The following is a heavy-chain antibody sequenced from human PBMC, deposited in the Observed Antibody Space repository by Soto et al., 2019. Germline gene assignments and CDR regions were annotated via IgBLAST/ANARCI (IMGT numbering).Heavy chain of an antibody. CDR2: YGGSGGST. J-gene: IGHJ6*03. Sequence: DVQLLESGGGLAQRGGSLRLSCAASGFSFSTYGMTWVRQAPGKGLEWVSYGGSGGSTYYADSVKGRCTISRDNSKNTLYVQMNSLRAEDTAVYYCVKFRGRAYHYYYMDVWGNGTTVTVSS. CDR3: VKFRGRAYHYYYMDV. D-gene: IGHD3-16*01. CDR1: GFSFSTYG. V-gene: IGHV3-23*01.